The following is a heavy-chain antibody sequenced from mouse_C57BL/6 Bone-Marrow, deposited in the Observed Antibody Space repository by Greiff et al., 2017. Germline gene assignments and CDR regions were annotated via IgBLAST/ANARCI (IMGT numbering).Heavy chain of an antibody. CDR3: ARGDYGSSYVHYYAMDY. Sequence: EVQLVESGGDLVKPGGSLKLSCAASGFTFSSYGMSWVRQTPDKRLEWVATISSGGSYTYYPDSVKGRFTISRDNAKNTLYLQRSSLKSEDTAMYYCARGDYGSSYVHYYAMDYWGQGTSVTVSS. D-gene: IGHD1-1*01. V-gene: IGHV5-6*01. CDR1: GFTFSSYG. CDR2: ISSGGSYT. J-gene: IGHJ4*01.